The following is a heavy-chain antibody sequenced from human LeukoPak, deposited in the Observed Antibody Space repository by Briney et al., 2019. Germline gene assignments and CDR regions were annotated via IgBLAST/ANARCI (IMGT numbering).Heavy chain of an antibody. CDR1: GGSISSGGYY. CDR3: ARGGGDTHAFDI. CDR2: IYYSGST. J-gene: IGHJ3*02. V-gene: IGHV4-31*03. D-gene: IGHD2-21*01. Sequence: PSQTLSLTCTVSGGSISSGGYYWSWIRQHPGKGLEWIGYIYYSGSTYYNPSLKSRVTISVDTSKNQFSLKLSSVTAADTAVYHCARGGGDTHAFDIWGQGTMVTVSS.